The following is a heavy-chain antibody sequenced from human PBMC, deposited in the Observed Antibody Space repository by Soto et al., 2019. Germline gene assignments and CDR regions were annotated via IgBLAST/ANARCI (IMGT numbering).Heavy chain of an antibody. D-gene: IGHD6-19*01. CDR1: GGTFSSYA. Sequence: SVKVSCKASGGTFSSYAISWVRQAPGQGLEWMGGIIPIFGTANYAQKFQGRVTITADESTSTAYMELSSLRSEDTAVYYCAREPVAGTSHYYYYGMDVWGQGTTVTVSS. V-gene: IGHV1-69*13. CDR3: AREPVAGTSHYYYYGMDV. J-gene: IGHJ6*02. CDR2: IIPIFGTA.